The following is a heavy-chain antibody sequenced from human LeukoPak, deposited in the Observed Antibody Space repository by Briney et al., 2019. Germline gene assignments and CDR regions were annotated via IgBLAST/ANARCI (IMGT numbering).Heavy chain of an antibody. CDR2: ISNSGST. CDR1: GGSIGSSSHY. V-gene: IGHV4-39*07. Sequence: SETLSLTCTVSGGSIGSSSHYWGWIRRPPGKGLEWIGSISNSGSTYYNPSLKSRVTISVDTSNNQFSLKLSSVTAADTAVYYCATTTIRLGYWGQGTLVTVSS. J-gene: IGHJ4*02. CDR3: ATTTIRLGY. D-gene: IGHD1-26*01.